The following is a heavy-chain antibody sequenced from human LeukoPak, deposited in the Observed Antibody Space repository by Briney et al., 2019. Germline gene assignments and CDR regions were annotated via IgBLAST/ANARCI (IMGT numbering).Heavy chain of an antibody. CDR1: GGSISSYY. V-gene: IGHV4-4*07. J-gene: IGHJ3*02. Sequence: SETLSLTCTVSGGSISSYYWSWIRQPAGKGLEWIERIYTSGSTNYNPSLKSRVTMSVDTSKNQFSLKLSSVTAADTAVYYCARSYDYYDSSGYWGDAFDIWGQGTMVTVSS. CDR2: IYTSGST. CDR3: ARSYDYYDSSGYWGDAFDI. D-gene: IGHD3-22*01.